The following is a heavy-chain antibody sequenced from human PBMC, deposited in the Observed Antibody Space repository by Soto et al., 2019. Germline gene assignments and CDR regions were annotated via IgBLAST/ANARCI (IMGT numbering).Heavy chain of an antibody. D-gene: IGHD3-22*01. CDR1: GFTFSNAW. CDR3: TTLSDYYDSSGYFSDYYYYGMDV. Sequence: VQLVESGGGLVKPGGSLRLSCAASGFTFSNAWMNWVRQAPGKGLEWVGRIKSKTDGGTTDYAAPVKGRFTISRDDSKNTLYLQMNSLKTEDTAVYYCTTLSDYYDSSGYFSDYYYYGMDVWGQGTTVTVSS. V-gene: IGHV3-15*07. J-gene: IGHJ6*02. CDR2: IKSKTDGGTT.